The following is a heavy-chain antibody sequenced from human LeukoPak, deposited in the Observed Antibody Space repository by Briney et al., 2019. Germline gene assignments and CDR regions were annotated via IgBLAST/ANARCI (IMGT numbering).Heavy chain of an antibody. J-gene: IGHJ4*02. CDR3: ARDRGIVVVTADY. V-gene: IGHV3-11*04. D-gene: IGHD3-22*01. CDR2: ISSSGSTI. CDR1: GFTFSDYY. Sequence: GGSLRLSCAASGFTFSDYYMSWIRQAPGKGLEWVSYISSSGSTIYYADSVKGRFTISRDNAKNSPYLQMNSLRAEDTAVYYCARDRGIVVVTADYWGQGTLVTVSP.